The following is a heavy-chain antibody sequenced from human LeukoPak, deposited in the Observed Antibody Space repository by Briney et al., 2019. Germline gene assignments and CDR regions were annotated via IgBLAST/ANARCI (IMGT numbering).Heavy chain of an antibody. V-gene: IGHV1-69*04. CDR1: GGTFSSSP. Sequence: ASVKVSCKASGGTFSSSPITWVRQAPGQGLEWMGRIIPMLAIANYAPKFHGRVTSTADKSTTTAYMELNSLRSEDTAVYYCATENGNVSMVTNFAYWGQGTLVTVSS. CDR3: ATENGNVSMVTNFAY. D-gene: IGHD4-17*01. J-gene: IGHJ4*02. CDR2: IIPMLAIA.